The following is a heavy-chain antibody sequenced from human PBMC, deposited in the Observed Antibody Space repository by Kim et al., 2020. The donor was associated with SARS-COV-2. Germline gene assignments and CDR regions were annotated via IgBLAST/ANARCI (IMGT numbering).Heavy chain of an antibody. J-gene: IGHJ4*02. V-gene: IGHV3-30-3*01. CDR2: ISIDGDNN. D-gene: IGHD6-19*01. CDR3: VRECSGYTGGFDY. CDR1: GFTFSGYA. Sequence: GGSLRLSCGASGFTFSGYAMHWVRQAPGKGLEWMSFISIDGDNNYYADSVKGRFTISRDNSKNTLYLEMISLRAEDTAVYYCVRECSGYTGGFDYWGQGTLVTVSS.